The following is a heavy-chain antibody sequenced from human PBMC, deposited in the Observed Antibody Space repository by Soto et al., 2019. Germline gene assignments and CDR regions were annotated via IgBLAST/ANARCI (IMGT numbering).Heavy chain of an antibody. V-gene: IGHV4-59*01. CDR3: ATTHMVRGVYNYYGMDV. D-gene: IGHD3-10*01. CDR1: GGSLSSYY. Sequence: SETLSLTCTVSGGSLSSYYWSWIRQPPGKGLEWIGYIYYSGSTNYNPSLKSRVTISVDTSKNQFSLKLSSVTAADTAVYYCATTHMVRGVYNYYGMDVWGQGTTVTAP. CDR2: IYYSGST. J-gene: IGHJ6*02.